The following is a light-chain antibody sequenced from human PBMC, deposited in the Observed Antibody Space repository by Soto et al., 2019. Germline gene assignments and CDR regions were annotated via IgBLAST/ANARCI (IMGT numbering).Light chain of an antibody. Sequence: EFVLTQSPGTLSLSPGERATLSCRAIQTVRNNYLAWYQQKPGQAPRLLIYGASTRATGIPARFSGSGSGTDFTLTISSLEPEDFAVYYCHQRQYWPPITFGQGTRLEIK. CDR3: HQRQYWPPIT. V-gene: IGKV3-11*01. CDR2: GAS. CDR1: QTVRNNY. J-gene: IGKJ5*01.